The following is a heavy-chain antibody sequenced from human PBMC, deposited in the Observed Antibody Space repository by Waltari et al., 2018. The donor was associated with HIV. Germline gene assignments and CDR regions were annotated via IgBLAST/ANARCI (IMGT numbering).Heavy chain of an antibody. CDR2: ISSGSSFI. V-gene: IGHV3-21*01. CDR1: GVPFSSFS. Sequence: EVQLVESGGGLVKPGGSLRLSCAGSGVPFSSFSMNWVRQAPGKGLEWVASISSGSSFIDYADSVKGRFTISRDNAKNSLYLQMKSLRVEDTALYYCARALTNFGGFWGQGTLVTVSS. D-gene: IGHD4-17*01. J-gene: IGHJ4*02. CDR3: ARALTNFGGF.